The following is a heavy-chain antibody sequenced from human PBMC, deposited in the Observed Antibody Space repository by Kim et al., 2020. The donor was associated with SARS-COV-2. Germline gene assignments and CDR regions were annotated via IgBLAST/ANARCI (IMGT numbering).Heavy chain of an antibody. CDR2: ISGTGTYA. V-gene: IGHV3-21*01. D-gene: IGHD2-15*01. Sequence: GGSLRLSCAGSGFTGFSFGTSRINWVRQAPREWLECVSSISGTGTYAYSADPVNGRFTVTRDNADNSVYLQMNNLRAEDTAVYFCATFIKGGYNYGLDVWAQGTTVTVSS. J-gene: IGHJ6*02. CDR3: ATFIKGGYNYGLDV. CDR1: GFTGFSFGTSR.